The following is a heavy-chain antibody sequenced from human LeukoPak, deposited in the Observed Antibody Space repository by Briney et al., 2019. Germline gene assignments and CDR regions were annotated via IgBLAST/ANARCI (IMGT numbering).Heavy chain of an antibody. J-gene: IGHJ4*02. Sequence: RGESLKISCKGSGYSFTSYWIAWVRQMPGKGLEWMGIIYPGDSDTRYSPSFQGQVTISADKSIAYLQWCSLKASDTAMYYCARRGYSGYDSPLGYWGQGTLVTVSS. V-gene: IGHV5-51*01. CDR2: IYPGDSDT. D-gene: IGHD5-12*01. CDR1: GYSFTSYW. CDR3: ARRGYSGYDSPLGY.